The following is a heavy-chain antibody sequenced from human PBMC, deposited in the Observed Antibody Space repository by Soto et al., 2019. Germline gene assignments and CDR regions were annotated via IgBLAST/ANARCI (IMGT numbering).Heavy chain of an antibody. D-gene: IGHD6-19*01. V-gene: IGHV3-30*18. CDR1: GFTFSSYG. CDR2: ISYDGSNK. CDR3: AKVMVAVAGTTDDYYYYGMDV. Sequence: GGSLRLSCAASGFTFSSYGMHWVRQAPGKGLEWVAVISYDGSNKYYADSVKGRFTISRDNSKNTLYLQMNSLRAEDTAVYYCAKVMVAVAGTTDDYYYYGMDVWGQGTTVTVSS. J-gene: IGHJ6*02.